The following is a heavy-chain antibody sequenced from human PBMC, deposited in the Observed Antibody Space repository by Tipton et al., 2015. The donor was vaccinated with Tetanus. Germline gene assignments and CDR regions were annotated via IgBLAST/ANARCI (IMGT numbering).Heavy chain of an antibody. CDR3: ARDPAVLRFLEWLPDWYFAL. V-gene: IGHV4-59*01. J-gene: IGHJ2*01. CDR2: IFYSGDT. CDR1: GGSISNYY. D-gene: IGHD3-3*01. Sequence: TLSLTCTVSGGSISNYYWNWVRQSPGGGLEWIGNIFYSGDTTYNRSLQSRARIFLDTAEKQFSLRLSSVTAADTAVYYCARDPAVLRFLEWLPDWYFALWGRGTLVTVSS.